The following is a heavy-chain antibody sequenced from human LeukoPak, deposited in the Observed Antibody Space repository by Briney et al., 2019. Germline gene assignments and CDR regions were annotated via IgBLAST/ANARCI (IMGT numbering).Heavy chain of an antibody. CDR3: ARDPYGSGNYYTRGVLDY. D-gene: IGHD3-10*01. CDR2: ISSSSSYI. Sequence: GESLRLSCAASGFTFSSHSMNWVRQAPGKGLEWVSSISSSSSYIYYADSVKGRFTISRDNAKNSLYLQMSSLRAEDTAVYYCARDPYGSGNYYTRGVLDYWGQGTLVTVSS. CDR1: GFTFSSHS. J-gene: IGHJ4*02. V-gene: IGHV3-21*01.